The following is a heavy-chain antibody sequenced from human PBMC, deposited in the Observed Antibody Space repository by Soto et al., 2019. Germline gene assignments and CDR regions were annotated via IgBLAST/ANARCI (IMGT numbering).Heavy chain of an antibody. V-gene: IGHV3-23*01. CDR1: GFTFSSYA. J-gene: IGHJ4*02. CDR2: ISGSGIRT. Sequence: GRSLRLSCAASGFTFSSYAMSWVRQAPGKGLEWVSSISGSGIRTYYADSVKGRFTISRDNSKNTLYLQMNSLRAEDTAVYYCAKDEGSSWCVDYWGQGTLVTVSS. D-gene: IGHD6-13*01. CDR3: AKDEGSSWCVDY.